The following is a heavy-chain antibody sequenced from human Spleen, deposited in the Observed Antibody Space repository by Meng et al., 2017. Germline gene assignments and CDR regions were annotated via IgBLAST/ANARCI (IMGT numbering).Heavy chain of an antibody. CDR2: INPSDSDT. J-gene: IGHJ4*02. D-gene: IGHD2-8*01. CDR3: ARHNVANTIGYFDY. CDR1: GYTFVNFR. Sequence: GESLKISCKASGYTFVNFRIAWVRQMAGKGLEWMGIINPSDSDTRYNPSLQGQVTISVDKSISTAYLQWSSLEASDTAFYYCARHNVANTIGYFDYWGQGILVTVSS. V-gene: IGHV5-51*01.